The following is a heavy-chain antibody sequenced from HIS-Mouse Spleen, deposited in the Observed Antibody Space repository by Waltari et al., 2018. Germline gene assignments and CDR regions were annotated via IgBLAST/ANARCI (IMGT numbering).Heavy chain of an antibody. CDR2: IYSGGST. D-gene: IGHD3-10*01. Sequence: EVQLVETGGGLIQPGGSLRLPCAASGFTVSSNYMSWVRQAPGKGLEWVSVIYSGGSTYYADSVKGRFTISRDNSKNTLYLQMNSLRAEDTAVYYCARHYYYGSGSYYFDYWGQGTLVTVSS. J-gene: IGHJ4*02. V-gene: IGHV3-53*02. CDR1: GFTVSSNY. CDR3: ARHYYYGSGSYYFDY.